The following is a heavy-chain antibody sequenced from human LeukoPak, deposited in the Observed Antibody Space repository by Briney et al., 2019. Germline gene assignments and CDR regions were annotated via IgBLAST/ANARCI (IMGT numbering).Heavy chain of an antibody. J-gene: IGHJ4*02. CDR3: ARGGPSVYDSSGYYFDY. CDR1: GYTFTSYY. D-gene: IGHD3-22*01. V-gene: IGHV1-46*01. CDR2: INPSGGST. Sequence: ASVKVSCKASGYTFTSYYMHWVRQAPGQGLEWMGIINPSGGSTSYAQKFQGRVTMTRDTSTSTVYMELSSLRSEDTAVYYCARGGPSVYDSSGYYFDYWGQGTLVTVSS.